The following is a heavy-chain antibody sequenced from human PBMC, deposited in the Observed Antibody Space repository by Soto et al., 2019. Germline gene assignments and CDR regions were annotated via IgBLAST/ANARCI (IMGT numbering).Heavy chain of an antibody. V-gene: IGHV4-59*08. CDR2: IYYSGST. J-gene: IGHJ4*02. Sequence: SETLSLTCTVSGGSISSYYWSWIRQPPGKGLEWIGYIYYSGSTNYNPSLKSRVTISVDTSKNQFSLKLSSVTAADTAVYYCARRYAGTFDYWGQGTLVTVSS. CDR3: ARRYAGTFDY. CDR1: GGSISSYY. D-gene: IGHD6-13*01.